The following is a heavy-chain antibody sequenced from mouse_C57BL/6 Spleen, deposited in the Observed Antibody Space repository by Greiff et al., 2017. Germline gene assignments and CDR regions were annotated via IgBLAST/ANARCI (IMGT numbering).Heavy chain of an antibody. V-gene: IGHV1-42*01. CDR1: GYSFTGYY. Sequence: EVQLQQSGPELVKPGASVKISCKASGYSFTGYYMNWVKQSPEKSFEWIGEINPSTGGTTYNQKFKAKATLTVDKSSSTAYMQLKSLTSEDSAVYYCAGRAMDYWGQGTSVTVSS. D-gene: IGHD6-1*01. J-gene: IGHJ4*01. CDR3: AGRAMDY. CDR2: INPSTGGT.